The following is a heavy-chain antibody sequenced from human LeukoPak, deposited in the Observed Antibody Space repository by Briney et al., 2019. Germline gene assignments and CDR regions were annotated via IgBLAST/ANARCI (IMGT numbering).Heavy chain of an antibody. CDR3: ARVRYFDWLLFDRPYYFDH. CDR2: INHSGST. J-gene: IGHJ4*02. V-gene: IGHV4-34*01. D-gene: IGHD3-9*01. CDR1: YGSFSGYY. Sequence: PSETLSLTCAVYYGSFSGYYWSWIRQPPGKGLEWIGEINHSGSTNYNPSLKSRVTISVDTSKNQFSLKLSSMTAADTAVYYCARVRYFDWLLFDRPYYFDHWGQATLVTVSS.